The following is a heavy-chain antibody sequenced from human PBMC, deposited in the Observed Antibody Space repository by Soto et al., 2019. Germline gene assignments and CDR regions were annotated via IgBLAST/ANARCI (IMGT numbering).Heavy chain of an antibody. J-gene: IGHJ6*02. Sequence: QVQLVESGGGVVQPGRSLRLSCAASGFTFSSYAMHWVRQAPGKGLEWVAVISYDGSNKYYADSVKGRFTISRDNSKNTLYLQMNSLRAEDTAVYYCARAGEVEAAGPYYYYYGMDVWGQGTTVTVSS. V-gene: IGHV3-30-3*01. D-gene: IGHD6-13*01. CDR1: GFTFSSYA. CDR2: ISYDGSNK. CDR3: ARAGEVEAAGPYYYYYGMDV.